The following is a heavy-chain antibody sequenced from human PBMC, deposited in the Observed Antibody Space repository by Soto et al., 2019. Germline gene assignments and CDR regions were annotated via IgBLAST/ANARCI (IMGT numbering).Heavy chain of an antibody. V-gene: IGHV1-69*02. CDR1: GVTFSSYT. CDR3: ASELGWSDYRDKKEK. J-gene: IGHJ4*02. Sequence: QVQLVQSGAEVKKPGSSVRVSCKTSGVTFSSYTITWVRQAPGQGLEGMGRITSSVGLPNYAQMFQGRVTITADKSTNPFPMDLSSLRTEDTAVYYCASELGWSDYRDKKEKWGQGTLVTVSS. D-gene: IGHD2-15*01. CDR2: ITSSVGLP.